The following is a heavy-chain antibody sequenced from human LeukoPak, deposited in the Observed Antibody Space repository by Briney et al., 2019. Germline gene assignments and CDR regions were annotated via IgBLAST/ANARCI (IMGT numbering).Heavy chain of an antibody. V-gene: IGHV3-74*01. D-gene: IGHD6-13*01. CDR2: INSDGSST. Sequence: GGSLRLSCAASGFTFSSYWMHWVRQAPGKGLVWVSRINSDGSSTSYADSVKGRFTISRDNAKNTLYLQMNSLRAEDTAVYYCARSVKTGYSSSHFDYWGQGTLVTVSS. CDR1: GFTFSSYW. J-gene: IGHJ4*02. CDR3: ARSVKTGYSSSHFDY.